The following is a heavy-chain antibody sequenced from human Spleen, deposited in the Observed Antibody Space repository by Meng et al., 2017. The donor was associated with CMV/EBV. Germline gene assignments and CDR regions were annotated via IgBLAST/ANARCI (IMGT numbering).Heavy chain of an antibody. V-gene: IGHV1-69*05. J-gene: IGHJ2*01. D-gene: IGHD3-22*01. CDR2: IIPIFGTA. CDR3: ARGGYYYDSSGYPPYWYFDL. Sequence: RYAISWVRQAPGQGLEWMGGIIPIFGTANYAQKFQGRVTITTDESTSTAYMELSSLRSEDTAVYYCARGGYYYDSSGYPPYWYFDLWGRGTLVTVSS. CDR1: RYA.